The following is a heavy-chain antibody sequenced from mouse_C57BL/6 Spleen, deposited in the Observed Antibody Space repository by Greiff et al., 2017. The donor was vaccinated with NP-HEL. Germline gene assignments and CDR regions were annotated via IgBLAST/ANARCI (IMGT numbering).Heavy chain of an antibody. CDR1: GFNIKDYY. J-gene: IGHJ1*03. D-gene: IGHD1-1*01. CDR3: ASLPYYGSSGPDV. V-gene: IGHV14-2*01. CDR2: IDPEDGGT. Sequence: EVKLQESGAELVKPGASVKLSCTASGFNIKDYYMHWVKQRTEQGLEWIGRIDPEDGGTKYAQKFKGKATITADTSSNTAYLQLSSRTSEDTAVDYCASLPYYGSSGPDVWGTGTTVTVSS.